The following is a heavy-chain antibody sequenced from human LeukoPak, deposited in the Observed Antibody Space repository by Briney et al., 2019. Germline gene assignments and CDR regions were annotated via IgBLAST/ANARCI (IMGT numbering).Heavy chain of an antibody. D-gene: IGHD5-12*01. CDR2: IYSGGST. CDR3: ARVSGYVGWFDP. V-gene: IGHV3-53*04. CDR1: GFTVSSNY. J-gene: IGHJ5*02. Sequence: QSGGSLRLSCAASGFTVSSNYMSWVRQAPGKGLEWVSVIYSGGSTYYADSVKGRFTISRHNSKSTLYLQMNSLRAEDTAVYYCARVSGYVGWFDPWGQGTLVTVSS.